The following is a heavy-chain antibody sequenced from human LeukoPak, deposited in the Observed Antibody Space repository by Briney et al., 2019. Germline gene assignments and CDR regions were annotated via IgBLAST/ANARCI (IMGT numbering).Heavy chain of an antibody. V-gene: IGHV4-4*07. CDR1: GGSISSYY. CDR2: TYTSGST. D-gene: IGHD6-13*01. J-gene: IGHJ6*02. Sequence: SETLSLTCTVSGGSISSYYWSWIRQPAGKGPEWIGRTYTSGSTNYNPSLKSRVTISVDTSKNQFSLKLSSVTAADTAVYYCARDKQQLVWGYYYYGMDVWGQGTTVTVSS. CDR3: ARDKQQLVWGYYYYGMDV.